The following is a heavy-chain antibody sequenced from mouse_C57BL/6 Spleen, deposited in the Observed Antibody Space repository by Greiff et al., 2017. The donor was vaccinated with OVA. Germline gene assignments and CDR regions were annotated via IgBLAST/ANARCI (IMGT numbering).Heavy chain of an antibody. CDR1: GFNIKDYY. D-gene: IGHD2-3*01. Sequence: VHVKQSGAELVRPGASVKLSCTASGFNIKDYYMHWVKQRPEQGLEWIGRIDPEDGDTEYALKFQGKATMTADTTSNTAYLQLSSLTSEDTAVYYCTKNGGYYCLAYWGQGTLVTVAA. J-gene: IGHJ3*01. CDR3: TKNGGYYCLAY. V-gene: IGHV14-1*01. CDR2: IDPEDGDT.